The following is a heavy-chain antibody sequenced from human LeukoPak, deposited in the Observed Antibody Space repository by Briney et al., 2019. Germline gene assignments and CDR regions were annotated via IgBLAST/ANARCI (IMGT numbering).Heavy chain of an antibody. Sequence: ASVKVTCKASRYTFTSNGISCVRQAPGQGLEWMGWISAYNGNTNYAQKLQGRVTMTTDTSTSTAYMELRSLRSDDTAVYYCARSSGWKDWFDPWGQGTLVTVSS. V-gene: IGHV1-18*01. J-gene: IGHJ5*02. CDR2: ISAYNGNT. CDR1: RYTFTSNG. D-gene: IGHD6-25*01. CDR3: ARSSGWKDWFDP.